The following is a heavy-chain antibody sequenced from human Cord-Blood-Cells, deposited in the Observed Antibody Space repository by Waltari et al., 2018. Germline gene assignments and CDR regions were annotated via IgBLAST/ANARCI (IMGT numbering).Heavy chain of an antibody. CDR3: ARDVYCSSTSCYDAFDI. J-gene: IGHJ3*02. D-gene: IGHD2-2*01. CDR1: GYTFTGYY. CDR2: INPNSGGT. Sequence: QVQLVQSGAEVKKPGASVQVSCTASGYTFTGYYMHSVRHAPGQGLEWMGWINPNSGGTNYAQKFQGRVTMTRDTSISTAYMELSRLRSDDTAVYYCARDVYCSSTSCYDAFDIWGQGTMVTVSS. V-gene: IGHV1-2*02.